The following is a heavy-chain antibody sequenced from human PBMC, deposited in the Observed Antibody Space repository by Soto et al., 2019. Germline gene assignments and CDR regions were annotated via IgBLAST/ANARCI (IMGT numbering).Heavy chain of an antibody. CDR3: VRGPRPSSVGAGAF. V-gene: IGHV3-74*01. J-gene: IGHJ4*02. CDR2: ISDDGSTI. CDR1: GFVFSMYG. Sequence: EVQLVESGARLVQPGGSLRLSSAASGFVFSMYGMHWVRQAPGKGLEWVSRISDDGSTIHYADSVKGRFSISRDNAENILFLEMTALRDDDTAVYYCVRGPRPSSVGAGAFWGQGSLVSVSS. D-gene: IGHD3-10*01.